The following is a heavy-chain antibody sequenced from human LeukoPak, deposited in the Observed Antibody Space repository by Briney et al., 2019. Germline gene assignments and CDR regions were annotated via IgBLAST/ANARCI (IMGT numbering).Heavy chain of an antibody. V-gene: IGHV4-30-4*08. D-gene: IGHD4-23*01. CDR2: IYYSGST. CDR3: AREGFGGNYFSYYFDY. J-gene: IGHJ4*02. Sequence: SETLSLTCTVSGGSISSGDYYWSWIRQPPGKGLEWIGYIYYSGSTYYTPSLKSRVTISVDTSKNQFSLKLSSVTAADTAVYYCAREGFGGNYFSYYFDYWGQGTLVTVSS. CDR1: GGSISSGDYY.